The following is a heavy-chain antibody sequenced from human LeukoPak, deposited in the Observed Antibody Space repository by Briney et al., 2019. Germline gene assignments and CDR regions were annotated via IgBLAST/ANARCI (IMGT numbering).Heavy chain of an antibody. CDR3: AKDSYYDSSGYVFDY. J-gene: IGHJ4*02. CDR2: ISWDGGST. D-gene: IGHD3-22*01. V-gene: IGHV3-43D*03. Sequence: GGSLRLSCAASGFTFDDYAMHWVRQAPGKGLEWVPLISWDGGSTYYADSVKGRFTISRDNSKNSLYLQMNSLRAEDTALYYCAKDSYYDSSGYVFDYWGQGTLVTVSS. CDR1: GFTFDDYA.